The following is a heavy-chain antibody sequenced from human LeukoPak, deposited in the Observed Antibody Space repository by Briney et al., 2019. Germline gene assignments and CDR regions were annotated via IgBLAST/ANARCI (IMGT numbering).Heavy chain of an antibody. CDR2: ISSRSTYI. Sequence: GGSLRLSCGASGFTFNSYSLNWVRQAPGKGLEWVSSISSRSTYIHYADSVKGRFTISRDNAKNSLYLQMNSLRAEDTAVYYCARDRGSYETDYGMDVWGQGTTVTVSS. CDR3: ARDRGSYETDYGMDV. D-gene: IGHD5-12*01. V-gene: IGHV3-21*01. CDR1: GFTFNSYS. J-gene: IGHJ6*02.